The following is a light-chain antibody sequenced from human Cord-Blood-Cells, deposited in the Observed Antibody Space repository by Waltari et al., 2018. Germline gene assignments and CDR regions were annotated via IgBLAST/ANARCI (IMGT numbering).Light chain of an antibody. CDR3: QQYYSTPWT. V-gene: IGKV4-1*01. CDR2: WAS. CDR1: QSVLYSSNNKNY. Sequence: LEMTQSPDSLAVSLGERGTINCKSRQSVLYSSNNKNYLAWYQQKPGQHPKLLIYWASTREAGVPDRFSGSGSGTDFTLTISSLQAEDVAVYYCQQYYSTPWTFGQGTKVEIK. J-gene: IGKJ1*01.